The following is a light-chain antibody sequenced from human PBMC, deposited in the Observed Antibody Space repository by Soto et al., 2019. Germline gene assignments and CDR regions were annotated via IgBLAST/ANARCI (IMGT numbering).Light chain of an antibody. Sequence: EIVLTQSPGTLSLSPGERATLSCRTSHSVDSTHLAWYQQKPGQAPRLLIYGASGRATGIPDRFGGSGSGTDFTLTISILEPEDFAVYYCQHYGDSRTFGQGTKVEVK. CDR2: GAS. CDR1: HSVDSTH. J-gene: IGKJ1*01. CDR3: QHYGDSRT. V-gene: IGKV3-20*01.